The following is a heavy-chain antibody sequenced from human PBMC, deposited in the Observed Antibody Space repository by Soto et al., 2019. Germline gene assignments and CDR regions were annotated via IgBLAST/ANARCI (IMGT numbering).Heavy chain of an antibody. Sequence: GESLKISCKCSGYSFTSYWIGLVRQMPGKGLEWMGIIYPGDSDTRYSPSFQGQVTISADKSISTAYLQWSSLKASDTAMYYCARLGDYDILTGYGMDVWGQGTTVTVSS. CDR1: GYSFTSYW. D-gene: IGHD3-9*01. CDR3: ARLGDYDILTGYGMDV. CDR2: IYPGDSDT. V-gene: IGHV5-51*01. J-gene: IGHJ6*02.